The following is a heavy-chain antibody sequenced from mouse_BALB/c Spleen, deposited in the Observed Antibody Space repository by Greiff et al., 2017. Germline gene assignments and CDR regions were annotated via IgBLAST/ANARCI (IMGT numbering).Heavy chain of an antibody. CDR2: IYPYNGGT. CDR1: GYTFTDYN. D-gene: IGHD1-1*01. J-gene: IGHJ2*01. Sequence: VQLQQSGPELVKPGASVKISCKASGYTFTDYNMHWVKQSHGKSLEWIGYIYPYNGGTGYNQKFKSKATLTVDNSSSTAYMELRSLTSEDSAVYYCARGYYGSRYYFDYWGQGTTLTVSS. V-gene: IGHV1S29*02. CDR3: ARGYYGSRYYFDY.